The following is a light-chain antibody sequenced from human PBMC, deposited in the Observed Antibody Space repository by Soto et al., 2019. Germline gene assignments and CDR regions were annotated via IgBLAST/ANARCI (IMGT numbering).Light chain of an antibody. V-gene: IGKV1-39*01. CDR2: AAS. J-gene: IGKJ2*01. CDR3: QQSYSTPRFT. CDR1: QSISAY. Sequence: DIQMSQSPSSLSASVGDRVTMTCRASQSISAYLNWYQQKPGMAPKLLIQAASRLQSGVPSRFSGSGSGTNFTLTISSLQREDIATYSCQQSYSTPRFTFGQGTTVEIK.